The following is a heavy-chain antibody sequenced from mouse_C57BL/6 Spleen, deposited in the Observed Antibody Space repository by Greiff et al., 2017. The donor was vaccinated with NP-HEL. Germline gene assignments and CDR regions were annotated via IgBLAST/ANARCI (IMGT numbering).Heavy chain of an antibody. CDR3: ARAAQAPYAMDY. Sequence: QVHVKQSGAELARPGASVKLSCKASGYTFTSYGISWVKQRTGQGLEWIGEIYPRSGNTYYNEKFKGKATLTADKSSSTAYMELRSLTSEDSAVYFCARAAQAPYAMDYWGQGTSVTVSS. J-gene: IGHJ4*01. CDR1: GYTFTSYG. CDR2: IYPRSGNT. D-gene: IGHD3-2*02. V-gene: IGHV1-81*01.